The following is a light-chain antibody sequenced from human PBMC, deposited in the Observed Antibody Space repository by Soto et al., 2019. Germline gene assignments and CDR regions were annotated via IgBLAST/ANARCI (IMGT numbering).Light chain of an antibody. V-gene: IGKV1-39*01. J-gene: IGKJ5*01. Sequence: DILLTQSPCSLSASVVDIVTIPCRASQSISSYLNWYQQKPGKAPKLLIYAASNRHTGIPSRFSGSGSGTDFTLTISRLQPEDFAVYYCQQNYSTPPITFGQGTRLEIK. CDR2: AAS. CDR1: QSISSY. CDR3: QQNYSTPPIT.